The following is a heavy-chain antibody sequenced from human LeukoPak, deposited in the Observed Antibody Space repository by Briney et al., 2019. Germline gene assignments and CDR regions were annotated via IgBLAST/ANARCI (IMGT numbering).Heavy chain of an antibody. CDR3: AREVEGYSNYEYDY. V-gene: IGHV3-48*01. CDR2: ISSSSSST. CDR1: GFTFSSYS. Sequence: GGSLRLPCAASGFTFSSYSMNWVRQAPGKGLEWVSYISSSSSSTYYADSVKGRFTISRDNAKNSLYLQMSSLRAEDTAVYYCAREVEGYSNYEYDYWGQGTLVTVSS. D-gene: IGHD4-11*01. J-gene: IGHJ4*02.